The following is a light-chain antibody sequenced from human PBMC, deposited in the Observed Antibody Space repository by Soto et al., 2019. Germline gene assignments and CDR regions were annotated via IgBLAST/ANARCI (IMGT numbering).Light chain of an antibody. Sequence: EIVLTQSPATLSLSPGERATLSCRASQSVSSYLAWYQQTPGQAPRLLIYDASNRATGIPARFSGSGSGTDFTLTISSLEPEDFAVYYCQQRSNWPAWTFGQGTKVEIQ. J-gene: IGKJ1*01. CDR1: QSVSSY. CDR2: DAS. CDR3: QQRSNWPAWT. V-gene: IGKV3-11*01.